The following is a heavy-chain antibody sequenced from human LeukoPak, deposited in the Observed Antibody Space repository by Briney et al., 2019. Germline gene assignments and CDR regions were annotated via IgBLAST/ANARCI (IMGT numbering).Heavy chain of an antibody. Sequence: GGSLRLSCAVSGFTFSSYGMHWVRQAPGKGLEWVSGISGHGGNTYYADSVRGRFTISRDNSKNTLYLQMNSLRAEDTAVYYCANQPSLSSITDYWGQGTLVTVSS. CDR3: ANQPSLSSITDY. V-gene: IGHV3-23*01. J-gene: IGHJ4*02. CDR1: GFTFSSYG. CDR2: ISGHGGNT. D-gene: IGHD1-14*01.